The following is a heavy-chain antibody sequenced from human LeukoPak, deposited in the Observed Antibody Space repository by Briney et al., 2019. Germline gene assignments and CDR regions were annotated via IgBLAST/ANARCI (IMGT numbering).Heavy chain of an antibody. D-gene: IGHD3-22*01. CDR3: ARVGAIVEKIYYYYYYMDV. CDR1: GFTFSSYA. Sequence: GGSLRLSCAASGFTFSSYAMHWVRQAPGKGLEWVAVISYDGSNKYYADSVKGRFTISRDNSKNTLYLQMNSLRAEDTAVYYCARVGAIVEKIYYYYYYMDVWGKGTTVTVSS. CDR2: ISYDGSNK. V-gene: IGHV3-30*04. J-gene: IGHJ6*03.